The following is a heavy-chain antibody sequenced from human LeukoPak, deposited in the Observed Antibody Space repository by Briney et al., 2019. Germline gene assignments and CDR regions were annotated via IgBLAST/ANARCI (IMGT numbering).Heavy chain of an antibody. CDR2: INPNSGGT. CDR3: ARFQLESDWITRPGFDY. Sequence: ASVKVSCKASGYAFTGYYMHWVRQAPGQGLEWMGWINPNSGGTNYAQKFQGRVTMPRDTSISTAYMELSRLRSDDTAVYYCARFQLESDWITRPGFDYWGQGTLVTVSS. D-gene: IGHD3/OR15-3a*01. V-gene: IGHV1-2*02. CDR1: GYAFTGYY. J-gene: IGHJ4*02.